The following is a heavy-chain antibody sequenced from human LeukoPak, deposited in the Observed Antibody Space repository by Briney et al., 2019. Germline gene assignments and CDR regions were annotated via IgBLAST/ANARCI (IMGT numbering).Heavy chain of an antibody. CDR2: IYYSGNT. J-gene: IGHJ4*02. CDR1: GGSISTNDHY. Sequence: SETLSLTCTVSGGSISTNDHYWTWIRQPPGKGLEWIGSIYYSGNTYYNPSLKSRVTISVDTSKNQFSLKLTSVTAADTAVYYCARAGGLFFDYWGQGTLVTVSS. D-gene: IGHD3-10*01. CDR3: ARAGGLFFDY. V-gene: IGHV4-39*01.